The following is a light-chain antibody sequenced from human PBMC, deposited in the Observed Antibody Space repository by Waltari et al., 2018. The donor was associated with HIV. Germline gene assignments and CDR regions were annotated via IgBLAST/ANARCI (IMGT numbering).Light chain of an antibody. CDR2: GAS. CDR1: QSVSSN. CDR3: QQYNNWWT. J-gene: IGKJ1*01. Sequence: EIVMTQSPATLSVSPGERATLSCRASQSVSSNLAWYQQKPGQAPRLPIYGASTRATGMPARFSGSGSGTEFTLTISSLQSEDFAVYYCQQYNNWWTFGQGTKVEIK. V-gene: IGKV3-15*01.